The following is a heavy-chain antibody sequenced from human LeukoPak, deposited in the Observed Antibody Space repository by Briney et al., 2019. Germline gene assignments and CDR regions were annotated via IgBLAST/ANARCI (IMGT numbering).Heavy chain of an antibody. Sequence: PSETLSLTCAVYGGSFSGYYWSWIRQPPGKGLEWIGEINHSGSTNYNPSIKSRVTISVDTSKNQFSLKLSSVTAADTAVYYCARGHMTTVTTDWFDPWGQGTLVTVSS. J-gene: IGHJ5*02. CDR2: INHSGST. CDR3: ARGHMTTVTTDWFDP. CDR1: GGSFSGYY. D-gene: IGHD4-11*01. V-gene: IGHV4-34*01.